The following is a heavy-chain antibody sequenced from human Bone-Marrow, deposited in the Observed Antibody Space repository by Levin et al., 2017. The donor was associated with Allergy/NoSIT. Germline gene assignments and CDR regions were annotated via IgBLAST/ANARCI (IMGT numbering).Heavy chain of an antibody. D-gene: IGHD5-12*01. CDR1: GYTFTSFD. J-gene: IGHJ4*02. CDR3: ARGELGSGYLFDY. Sequence: EASVKVSCKTSGYTFTSFDINWVRQATGQGLEWMGWMYPNSDNAGYAQKFQGRVTMTRNTSKSTAYMELSSLRSEDTAIYYCARGELGSGYLFDYWGQGTLVTVSS. CDR2: MYPNSDNA. V-gene: IGHV1-8*01.